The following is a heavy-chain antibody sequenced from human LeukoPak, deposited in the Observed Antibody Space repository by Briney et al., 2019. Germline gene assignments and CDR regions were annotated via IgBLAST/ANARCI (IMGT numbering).Heavy chain of an antibody. CDR3: ARGRQQLVRARAFDI. Sequence: ASVNVSCKASGYTFTSYDINWVRQATGQGLEWMGWMNPNSGNTGYAQKFQGRVTITRNTSISTAYMELSSLRSEDTAVYYCARGRQQLVRARAFDIWGQGTMVTVSS. CDR2: MNPNSGNT. J-gene: IGHJ3*02. V-gene: IGHV1-8*03. D-gene: IGHD6-6*01. CDR1: GYTFTSYD.